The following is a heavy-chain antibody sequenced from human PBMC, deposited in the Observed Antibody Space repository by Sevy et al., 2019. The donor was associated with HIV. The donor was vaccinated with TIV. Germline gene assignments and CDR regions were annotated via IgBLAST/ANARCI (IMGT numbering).Heavy chain of an antibody. J-gene: IGHJ4*02. V-gene: IGHV3-33*01. CDR1: GFTFSSYG. D-gene: IGHD3-10*01. CDR2: IWYDRSSK. Sequence: GSLRLSCAASGFTFSSYGMHWVRQAPGKGLEWVALIWYDRSSKYYADSVKGRFTISRDNSKNTLYLQMNSLRAEDTAVYYCASGAYYYASRTENFDYWGQGTLVTVSS. CDR3: ASGAYYYASRTENFDY.